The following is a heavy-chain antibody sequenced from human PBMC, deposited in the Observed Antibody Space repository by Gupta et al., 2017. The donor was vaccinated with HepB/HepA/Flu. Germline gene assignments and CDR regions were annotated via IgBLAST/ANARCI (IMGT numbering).Heavy chain of an antibody. CDR1: GYTFTGHY. CDR2: INPNSGGT. J-gene: IGHJ5*02. Sequence: QVQLVQSGAEVKKPGASVKVSCKASGYTFTGHYMHWVRQAPGQGLEWMGWINPNSGGTNYAQNFQGRVTMTRDTSISTAYMELSRLRSDDTAVYYCARDPTWQQLRSRFWFDPWGQGTLVTVSS. CDR3: ARDPTWQQLRSRFWFDP. D-gene: IGHD6-13*01. V-gene: IGHV1-2*02.